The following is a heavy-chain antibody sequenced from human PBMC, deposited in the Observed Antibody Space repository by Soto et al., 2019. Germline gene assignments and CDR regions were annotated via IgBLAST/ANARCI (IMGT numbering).Heavy chain of an antibody. CDR1: GYTFTSYA. CDR3: AKERASSGPSWGFDS. CDR2: INAGNGNT. J-gene: IGHJ4*02. Sequence: QVQLVQSGAEVKKPGASVKVSCKASGYTFTSYAMHWVRQAPGQRLEWMGWINAGNGNTGYSQEFQGRVTITRDTSASIAYMELSSLRSEDTAVYYCAKERASSGPSWGFDSWGQGTLVTVSS. V-gene: IGHV1-3*01. D-gene: IGHD6-19*01.